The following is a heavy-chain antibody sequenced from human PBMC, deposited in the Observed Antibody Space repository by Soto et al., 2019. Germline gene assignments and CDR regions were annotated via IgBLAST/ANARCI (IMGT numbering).Heavy chain of an antibody. CDR3: ARTTLTPADTFLDT. CDR2: ISHSGKT. D-gene: IGHD1-7*01. CDR1: GGSVSSYY. V-gene: IGHV4-59*06. J-gene: IGHJ5*02. Sequence: PSETLSLTCTVSGGSVSSYYWSWIRQHPGKGLEWIGHISHSGKTSFNPSLKSRLSILMNMPDNEFYLRLNSVTAADTAVYYCARTTLTPADTFLDTWGQGTLVTVSS.